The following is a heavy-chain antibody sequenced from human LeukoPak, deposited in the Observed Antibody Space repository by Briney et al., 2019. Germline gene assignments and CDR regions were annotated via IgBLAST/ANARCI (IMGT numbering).Heavy chain of an antibody. Sequence: PSETLSLTCAVYGGSFSGYYWSWIRQPPGKGLEWIGEINHSGSTNYNPSLKSRVTISVDTSKNQFSLKLSSVTAADTAVYYCARDISGYDVFDIWGQGTMVTVSS. D-gene: IGHD3-22*01. CDR2: INHSGST. CDR1: GGSFSGYY. V-gene: IGHV4-34*01. J-gene: IGHJ3*02. CDR3: ARDISGYDVFDI.